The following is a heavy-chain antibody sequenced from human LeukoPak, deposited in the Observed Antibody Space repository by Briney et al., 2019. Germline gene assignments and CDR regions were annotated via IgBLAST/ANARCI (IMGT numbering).Heavy chain of an antibody. CDR2: IWYDGSNK. CDR3: ARDLVDDGVDY. Sequence: GGSLRLSCAASGFTFSSYGMHWVRQAPGKGLEWVAVIWYDGSNKYYADSVKGRFTISRDNSKNTLYLQMNSLRAGDTAVYYCARDLVDDGVDYWGQGTLVTVSS. D-gene: IGHD2-15*01. V-gene: IGHV3-33*01. J-gene: IGHJ4*02. CDR1: GFTFSSYG.